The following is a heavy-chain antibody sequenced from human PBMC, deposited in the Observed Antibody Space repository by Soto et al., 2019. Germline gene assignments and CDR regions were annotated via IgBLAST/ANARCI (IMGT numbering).Heavy chain of an antibody. V-gene: IGHV3-74*03. Sequence: PGGSLRLSCAASGFTFSNYWMHWVRQAPGKGLVWVSRINIDGSGTTYADSVKGRFTISRDNSKNTLYLQMNSLRAEDTAVYYCAKDSFCSSTGCSLYYYGMDVWGQGTTVTVSS. J-gene: IGHJ6*02. D-gene: IGHD2-2*01. CDR3: AKDSFCSSTGCSLYYYGMDV. CDR2: INIDGSGT. CDR1: GFTFSNYW.